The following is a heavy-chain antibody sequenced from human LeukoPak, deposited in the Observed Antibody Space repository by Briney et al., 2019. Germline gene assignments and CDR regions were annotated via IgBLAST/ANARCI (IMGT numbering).Heavy chain of an antibody. J-gene: IGHJ4*02. Sequence: PSETLSLTCTVSGGSISSYYWSWIRQPPGKGLEWIGYIYYSGSTNYNPSLKSRVTISVDTSKNQFSLKLSSVTAADTAVYYCAGDYSSASYRFDYWGQGTLVSVSS. CDR3: AGDYSSASYRFDY. D-gene: IGHD3-10*01. CDR1: GGSISSYY. CDR2: IYYSGST. V-gene: IGHV4-59*01.